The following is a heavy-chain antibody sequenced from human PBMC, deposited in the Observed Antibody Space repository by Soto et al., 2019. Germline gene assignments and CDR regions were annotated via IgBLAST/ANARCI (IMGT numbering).Heavy chain of an antibody. Sequence: SETLSLTCAVYGGSFSGYYWSWIRQPPGKGLEWIGEINHSGSTNCNPSLKSRVTISVDTSKNQFSLKLSSVTAADTAVYYCARVHVMVVAGSTFDYWGHGTLVTVS. CDR2: INHSGST. CDR1: GGSFSGYY. D-gene: IGHD6-19*01. V-gene: IGHV4-34*01. J-gene: IGHJ4*01. CDR3: ARVHVMVVAGSTFDY.